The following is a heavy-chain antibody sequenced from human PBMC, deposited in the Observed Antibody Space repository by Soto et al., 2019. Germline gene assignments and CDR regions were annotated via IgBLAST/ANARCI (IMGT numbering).Heavy chain of an antibody. J-gene: IGHJ4*02. D-gene: IGHD3-10*01. CDR3: ARRYGLGSFDY. CDR2: IYYSGST. Sequence: QVQLQESGPGLVKPSETLSLTCTVSGGSISSYYWSWIRQPPGKGLEWIGYIYYSGSTNYNPSLKSRCTISGDTSENQFSLRLSSVTAADTAVYYCARRYGLGSFDYWGQGTLVTVSS. V-gene: IGHV4-59*08. CDR1: GGSISSYY.